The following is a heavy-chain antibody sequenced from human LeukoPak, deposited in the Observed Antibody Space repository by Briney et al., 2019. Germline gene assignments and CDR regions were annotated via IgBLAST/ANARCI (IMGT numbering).Heavy chain of an antibody. Sequence: GGSLRLSCAASGFSFSSYEMNWVRQAPGKGLEWVSYINISCSANYYSDSVLRRFTISRENTKNSLYMQMNSLRAEDTAVYYCARDAPGYCSSTSCSYYFDYWGQGTLVTVSS. CDR1: GFSFSSYE. J-gene: IGHJ4*02. CDR3: ARDAPGYCSSTSCSYYFDY. CDR2: INISCSAN. D-gene: IGHD2-2*01. V-gene: IGHV3-48*03.